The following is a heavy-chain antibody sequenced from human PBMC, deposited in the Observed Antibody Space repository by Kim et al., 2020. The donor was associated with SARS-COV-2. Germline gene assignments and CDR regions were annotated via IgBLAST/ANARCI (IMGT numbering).Heavy chain of an antibody. CDR3: ASSMDQGYCSSTSCSALRD. CDR1: GCSISSSNW. D-gene: IGHD2-2*01. V-gene: IGHV4-4*02. CDR2: IYHSGST. J-gene: IGHJ4*02. Sequence: SETLSLTCAVSGCSISSSNWWSWVRQPPGKGLEWIGEIYHSGSTNYNPSLKSRFTISVDKSKNQFSLKLSSVTAADTAVYYCASSMDQGYCSSTSCSALRDWGQGTLVTVSS.